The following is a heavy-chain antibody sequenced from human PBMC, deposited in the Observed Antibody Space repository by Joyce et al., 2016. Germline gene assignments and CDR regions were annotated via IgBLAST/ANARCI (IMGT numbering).Heavy chain of an antibody. J-gene: IGHJ4*02. V-gene: IGHV4-38-2*01. D-gene: IGHD4-17*01. CDR2: LYHSGDS. CDR1: GFPIRRGYY. Sequence: QVQLQESGPGLVNPSETLSLTCAVSGFPIRRGYYWGLIRQPPVEGLEWIGSLYHSGDSYYKPALKSRVAISIGTYKKQFSLKLSSVTAADTAVNYCGRDSTMTAESAFDQWGQGTLVTVSS. CDR3: GRDSTMTAESAFDQ.